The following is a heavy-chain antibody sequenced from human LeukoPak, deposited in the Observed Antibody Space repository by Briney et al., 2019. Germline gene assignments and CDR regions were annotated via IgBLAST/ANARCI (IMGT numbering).Heavy chain of an antibody. D-gene: IGHD3-10*01. V-gene: IGHV6-1*01. Sequence: SQTLSLTCAISGDSVSSDSVDWDWIRQSPSRGLEWLGRTYYRSKWYFDYALSVKSRMTINPDTSKNQFSLQLNSVTPEDTAVYYCAREIGLRRGVLNPIDYWGQGTLVTVSS. CDR1: GDSVSSDSVD. CDR3: AREIGLRRGVLNPIDY. CDR2: TYYRSKWYF. J-gene: IGHJ4*02.